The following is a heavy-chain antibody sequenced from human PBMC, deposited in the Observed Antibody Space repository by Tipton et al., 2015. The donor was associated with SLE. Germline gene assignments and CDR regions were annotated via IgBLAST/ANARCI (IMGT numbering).Heavy chain of an antibody. D-gene: IGHD3-3*01. CDR2: IYYSGST. CDR3: AGDRVGVVPLFDC. J-gene: IGHJ4*02. CDR1: GGSISSYD. Sequence: TLSLTCTVSGGSISSYDWSWIRQPPGKGLEWIGNIYYSGSTNYNPSLKSRVTISVDTSKNQFSLRLSSVTAADTAVYYCAGDRVGVVPLFDCWGQGTLVTVSS. V-gene: IGHV4-59*01.